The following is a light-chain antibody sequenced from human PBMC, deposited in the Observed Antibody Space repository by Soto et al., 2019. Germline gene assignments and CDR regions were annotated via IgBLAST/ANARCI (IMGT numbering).Light chain of an antibody. J-gene: IGKJ5*01. CDR1: QSVSSY. V-gene: IGKV3-11*01. Sequence: PGERATLSCRASQSVSSYLAWYQQKPGQAPRLLIYDASNRANGIPARFSGSGSGTDFTLTISSLEPEDFAVYYCQQRSNWPPITFGQGTRLEIK. CDR3: QQRSNWPPIT. CDR2: DAS.